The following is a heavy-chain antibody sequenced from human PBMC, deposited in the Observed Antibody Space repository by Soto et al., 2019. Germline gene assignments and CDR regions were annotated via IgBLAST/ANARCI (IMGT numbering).Heavy chain of an antibody. J-gene: IGHJ4*02. V-gene: IGHV1-3*01. D-gene: IGHD3-10*01. Sequence: QVQLVQSGAEVKKPGASVKVSCKASGYTFTSYAIHWVRQAPGQRLEWMGWINAGDGVTKYSQKFQGRVTITWDTSASTAYMELSSLRSKDTAVFYCARGDAGTDFDYWGQGTLVTVSS. CDR2: INAGDGVT. CDR1: GYTFTSYA. CDR3: ARGDAGTDFDY.